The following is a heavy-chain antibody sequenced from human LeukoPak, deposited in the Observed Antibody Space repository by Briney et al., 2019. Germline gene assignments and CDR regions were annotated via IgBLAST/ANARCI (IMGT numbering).Heavy chain of an antibody. CDR1: GGSIRSTSYY. CDR2: IYYSGST. CDR3: ARAPLGYCTNGVCYKVVGFDY. Sequence: PSETLSLTCTVSGGSIRSTSYYWDWIRQPPGKGLEWIGTIYYSGSTYYNPSLKSRVTISVDTSKNHFSLKLSSVTAADTAVYYCARAPLGYCTNGVCYKVVGFDYWGQGTLVTVSS. J-gene: IGHJ4*02. D-gene: IGHD2-8*01. V-gene: IGHV4-39*02.